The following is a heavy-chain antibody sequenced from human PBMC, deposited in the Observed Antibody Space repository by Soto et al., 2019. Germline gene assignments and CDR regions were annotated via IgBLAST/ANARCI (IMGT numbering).Heavy chain of an antibody. J-gene: IGHJ4*02. CDR1: GFTFSSYS. V-gene: IGHV3-21*01. Sequence: EVQLVESGGGLVEPGGSLRLSCAASGFTFSSYSMNWVRQAPGKGLEWVSSISSSSSYIYYADSVKGRFTISRDNAKNSLYLQMNSLRAEDTAVYYCARGLLLWFGELLSPVDYWGQGTLVTVSS. CDR3: ARGLLLWFGELLSPVDY. D-gene: IGHD3-10*01. CDR2: ISSSSSYI.